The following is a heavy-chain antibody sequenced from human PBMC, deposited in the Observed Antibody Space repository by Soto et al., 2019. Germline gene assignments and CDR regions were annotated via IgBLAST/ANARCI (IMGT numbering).Heavy chain of an antibody. J-gene: IGHJ4*02. D-gene: IGHD3-16*01. CDR3: AKNINTGTWHWGAGS. Sequence: QVQLVESGGGVVQPGRSLRLSCAGSGFSFSSYGMHWVRQAPGKGLEWVACVSDDDSKRYHIDSVKGRFTISRDNPKKPRYLEMYGLRAEDTAVYYCAKNINTGTWHWGAGSWCQSTLVTVSS. V-gene: IGHV3-30*18. CDR2: VSDDDSKR. CDR1: GFSFSSYG.